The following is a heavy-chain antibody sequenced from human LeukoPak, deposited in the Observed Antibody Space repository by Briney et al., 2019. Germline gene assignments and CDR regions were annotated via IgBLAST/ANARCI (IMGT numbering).Heavy chain of an antibody. CDR3: ARHRAYSSSSPFDY. Sequence: SETLSLTCSVSGGSISSLYWSWIRQPPGKGLEWIGYIYYTGSTNYNPSLKSRVTIFVDMSKNQFSLRLSSVTAADTALYYCARHRAYSSSSPFDYWGEGTLVTVSS. V-gene: IGHV4-59*08. CDR1: GGSISSLY. CDR2: IYYTGST. J-gene: IGHJ4*02. D-gene: IGHD6-6*01.